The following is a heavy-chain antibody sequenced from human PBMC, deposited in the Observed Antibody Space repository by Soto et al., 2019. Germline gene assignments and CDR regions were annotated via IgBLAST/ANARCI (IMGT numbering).Heavy chain of an antibody. J-gene: IGHJ4*02. CDR2: ISAHNGNT. Sequence: QVHLVQSGAEVKKPGASVKVSCQGSGYAFTTYGITWVRQAPGQGLEWMGWISAHNGNTNYAQKLQGRVTVTRDTSTSTAYMELXXXXXXXXXXXYCARGRYGDYWGQGALVTVSS. D-gene: IGHD1-26*01. V-gene: IGHV1-18*01. CDR3: ARGRYGDY. CDR1: GYAFTTYG.